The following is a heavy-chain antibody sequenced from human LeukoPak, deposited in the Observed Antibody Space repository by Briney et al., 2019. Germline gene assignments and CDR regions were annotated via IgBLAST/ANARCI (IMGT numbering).Heavy chain of an antibody. Sequence: ASVKVSCKASGGTSSSYAISWVRQAPGQGLEWMGRIIPILGIANYAQKFQGRVTITAGKSTSTAYMELSSLRSEDTAVYYCARDHMRQWLPYYFDYWGQGTLVTVSS. D-gene: IGHD6-19*01. J-gene: IGHJ4*02. V-gene: IGHV1-69*04. CDR3: ARDHMRQWLPYYFDY. CDR2: IIPILGIA. CDR1: GGTSSSYA.